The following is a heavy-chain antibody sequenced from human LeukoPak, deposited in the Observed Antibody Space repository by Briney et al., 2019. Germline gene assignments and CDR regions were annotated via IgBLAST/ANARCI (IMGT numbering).Heavy chain of an antibody. CDR1: GGSISSYY. CDR2: IYYSGST. D-gene: IGHD3-9*01. V-gene: IGHV4-59*01. J-gene: IGHJ5*02. CDR3: ARRGSNYDILTGYGYWFDP. Sequence: PSETLSLTCTVSGGSISSYYWSWIRQPPGKGLEWIGYIYYSGSTNYNPSLKSRITISVDTSKNQFSLKLSSVTAADTAVYYCARRGSNYDILTGYGYWFDPWGQGTLVTVSS.